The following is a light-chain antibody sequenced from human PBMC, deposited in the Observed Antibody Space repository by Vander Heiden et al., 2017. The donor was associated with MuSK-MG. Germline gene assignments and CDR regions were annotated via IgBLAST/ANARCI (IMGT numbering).Light chain of an antibody. CDR3: QKDDSATWT. CDR2: DAS. J-gene: IGKJ1*01. Sequence: DIQTTQSPPSLSASVGDRVTITCRASQGISNYLAWYQQNPGKVPKLLIYDASTLQSGVPSRFSGSGSGTDFTLTISSLQPEDVATYYCQKDDSATWTFGQGTKVEIK. CDR1: QGISNY. V-gene: IGKV1-27*01.